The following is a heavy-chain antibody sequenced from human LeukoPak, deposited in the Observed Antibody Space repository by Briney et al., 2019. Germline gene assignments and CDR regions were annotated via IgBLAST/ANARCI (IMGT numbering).Heavy chain of an antibody. J-gene: IGHJ6*03. V-gene: IGHV4-4*02. CDR3: ARTTEGYCRGRSCYSYYYYMDV. CDR1: GGSISSSNW. D-gene: IGHD2-15*01. CDR2: IYHSGST. Sequence: EPSGTLSLTCAVSGGSISSSNWWSWIRQPPGKGLEWIGEIYHSGSTNYNPSLKSRVTISVDTSKNQFSLKLSSVTAADTAVYYCARTTEGYCRGRSCYSYYYYMDVWGKGTTVTVSS.